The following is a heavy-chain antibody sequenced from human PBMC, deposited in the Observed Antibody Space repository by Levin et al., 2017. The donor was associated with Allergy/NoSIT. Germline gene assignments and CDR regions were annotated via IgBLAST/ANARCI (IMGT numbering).Heavy chain of an antibody. D-gene: IGHD3-10*01. Sequence: RSQTLSLTCKVSGGSISSGSYYWSWIRQPAAKGLEWIGRIYSSGSANYNPSLKSRVTISVDTSKNQFSLKLSSVTAADTAVYYCARAEVGSEHWGQGTLVTVSS. CDR2: IYSSGSA. J-gene: IGHJ4*02. V-gene: IGHV4-61*02. CDR3: ARAEVGSEH. CDR1: GGSISSGSYY.